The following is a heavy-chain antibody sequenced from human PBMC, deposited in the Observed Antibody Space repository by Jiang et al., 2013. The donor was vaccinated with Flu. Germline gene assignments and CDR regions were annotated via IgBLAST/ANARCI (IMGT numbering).Heavy chain of an antibody. CDR1: SISSGDYY. V-gene: IGHV4-30-4*01. CDR3: ARVNSSGWYDAFDI. Sequence: SISSGDYYWSWIRQPPGKGLEWIGYIYYSGSTYXNPSLKSRVTISVDTSKNQFSLKLSSVTAADTAVYYCARVNSSGWYDAFDIWGQGTMVTVSS. J-gene: IGHJ3*02. D-gene: IGHD6-19*01. CDR2: IYYSGST.